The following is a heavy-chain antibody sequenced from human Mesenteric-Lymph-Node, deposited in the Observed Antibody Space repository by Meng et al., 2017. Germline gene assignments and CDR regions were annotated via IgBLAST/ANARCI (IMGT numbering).Heavy chain of an antibody. D-gene: IGHD3-10*01. CDR2: INHSGST. V-gene: IGHV4-34*01. CDR3: ARGRFGDAANSYNWFDP. J-gene: IGHJ5*02. Sequence: QVQLQQWGAGLLKPSETLSLTCAVHGGSFSGYYWSWIRQPPGKGLEWIGEINHSGSTNYNPSLKSRVTISVDRSNNQFSLRLKSVSAADTAVYYCARGRFGDAANSYNWFDPWGQGTQVTVSS. CDR1: GGSFSGYY.